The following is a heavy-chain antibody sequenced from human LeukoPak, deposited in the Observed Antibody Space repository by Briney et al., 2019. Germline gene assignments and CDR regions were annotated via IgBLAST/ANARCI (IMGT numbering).Heavy chain of an antibody. CDR2: IVVGSGNT. Sequence: SVKVSCKASGFTFTSSAVQWVRQARGQRLEWIGWIVVGSGNTNYAQKFQERVTITRDMSTGTAYMELSSLRSEDTAVYYCAAAPGPRGAIVDYWGQGTLVTVSS. CDR3: AAAPGPRGAIVDY. CDR1: GFTFTSSA. J-gene: IGHJ4*02. V-gene: IGHV1-58*01. D-gene: IGHD2-21*01.